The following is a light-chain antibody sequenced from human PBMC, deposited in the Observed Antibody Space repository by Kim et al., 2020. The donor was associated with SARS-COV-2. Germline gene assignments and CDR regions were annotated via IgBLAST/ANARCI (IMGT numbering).Light chain of an antibody. V-gene: IGKV1-33*01. Sequence: DIQMTQSPSSLSASVGDRVTITCQASQDISNYLNWYQQKPGKAPKLLIYDASNLETGVPSRFSGSGSGTDFTFTISSLQPEDIATYYCQHSGTFGQGTKLEI. CDR1: QDISNY. CDR3: QHSGT. J-gene: IGKJ2*01. CDR2: DAS.